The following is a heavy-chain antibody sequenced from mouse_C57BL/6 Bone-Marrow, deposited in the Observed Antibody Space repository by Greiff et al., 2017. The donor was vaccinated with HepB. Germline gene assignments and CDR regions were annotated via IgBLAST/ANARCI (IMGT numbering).Heavy chain of an antibody. CDR1: GYTFISYW. CDR2: IHPNSGST. Sequence: QVQLKQPGAELVKPGASVKLSCKASGYTFISYWMHWVKQRPGQGLEWIGMIHPNSGSTNYNEKFKSKATLTVDKSSSTAYMQLSSLTSEDSAVYYCARGALLFFAYWGQGTLVTVSA. CDR3: ARGALLFFAY. D-gene: IGHD2-1*01. J-gene: IGHJ3*01. V-gene: IGHV1-64*01.